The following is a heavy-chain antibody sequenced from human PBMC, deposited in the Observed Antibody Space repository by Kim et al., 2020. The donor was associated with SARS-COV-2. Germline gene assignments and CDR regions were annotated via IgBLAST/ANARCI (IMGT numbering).Heavy chain of an antibody. CDR1: GGSISSSSYY. J-gene: IGHJ5*02. Sequence: SETLSLTCTVSGGSISSSSYYWGWIRQPPGKGLEWIGSIYYSGSTYYNPSLKSRVTISVDTSKNQFSLKLSSVTAADTAVYYCARTLGSSGCHRRCLNWFDPWGQGTLVTVSS. V-gene: IGHV4-39*01. D-gene: IGHD6-19*01. CDR3: ARTLGSSGCHRRCLNWFDP. CDR2: IYYSGST.